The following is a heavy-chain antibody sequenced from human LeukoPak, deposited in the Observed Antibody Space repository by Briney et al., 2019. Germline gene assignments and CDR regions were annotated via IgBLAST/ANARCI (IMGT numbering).Heavy chain of an antibody. Sequence: GRSLRLSCAATGFTFSSYAMHWVRQAPGKGLEWVAVISYDGSNKYYADSVKGRFTISRDNSKNTLYLQMISLRAEDTAVYYCARDLDYGDYVRPIDYWGQGTLVTVSS. CDR1: GFTFSSYA. J-gene: IGHJ4*02. V-gene: IGHV3-30*04. CDR3: ARDLDYGDYVRPIDY. D-gene: IGHD4-17*01. CDR2: ISYDGSNK.